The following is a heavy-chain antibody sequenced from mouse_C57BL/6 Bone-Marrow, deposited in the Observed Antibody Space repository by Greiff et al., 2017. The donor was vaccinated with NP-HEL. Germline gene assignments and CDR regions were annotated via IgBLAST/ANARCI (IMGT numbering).Heavy chain of an antibody. J-gene: IGHJ4*01. CDR1: GFNIKNTY. CDR2: IDPANGNT. V-gene: IGHV14-3*01. CDR3: ARGNSDLYYAMDY. Sequence: VQLQQSVAELVRPGASVKLSCTASGFNIKNTYMHWVKQRPEQGLACIGRIDPANGNTKYAPRFQGKATITADTSSNTAYLQRSSLTSEDTAIYYCARGNSDLYYAMDYWGQGTSVTVSS. D-gene: IGHD3-1*01.